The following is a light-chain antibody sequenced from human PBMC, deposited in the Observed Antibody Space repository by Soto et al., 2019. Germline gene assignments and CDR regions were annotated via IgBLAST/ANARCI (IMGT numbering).Light chain of an antibody. CDR2: AAS. Sequence: DIQMTQSPSSLSASVGDRVTITCRASQSVDDYFSWYQQIPGRAPKLLIYAASHLRSWVPSRFRGSGYGTDFTLTISSLQPEDSAIYYCLQSYDTPWTFGQGTKVEIK. V-gene: IGKV1-39*01. CDR1: QSVDDY. J-gene: IGKJ1*01. CDR3: LQSYDTPWT.